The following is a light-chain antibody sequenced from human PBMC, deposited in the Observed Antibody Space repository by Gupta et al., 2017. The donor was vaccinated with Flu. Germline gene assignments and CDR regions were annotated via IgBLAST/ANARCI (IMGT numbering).Light chain of an antibody. CDR2: GAS. V-gene: IGKV3-20*01. J-gene: IGKJ5*01. Sequence: EIVLTQSPGTLSLSPGERAILSCRASQSVSSNYLAWYHQKPGQAPRLLIHGASSRATGIPDRFSGSGSGTDFTLTISRLEPEDFAVFFCQQYGSSPITFGQGTRLEI. CDR3: QQYGSSPIT. CDR1: QSVSSNY.